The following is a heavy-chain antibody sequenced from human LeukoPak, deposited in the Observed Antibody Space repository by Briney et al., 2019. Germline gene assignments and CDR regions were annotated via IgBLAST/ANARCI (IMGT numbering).Heavy chain of an antibody. V-gene: IGHV1-2*02. Sequence: ASVKVSCQASRYTYTGYYMHWVRQPPGQGLEWMGWLNHNSGGTNYAQKFQGRVTMTRDTSISTAYMELSRLRSDDTAVYYCASLPGIAVAGDEYYFDYWGQGTLVTVSS. CDR2: LNHNSGGT. J-gene: IGHJ4*02. D-gene: IGHD6-19*01. CDR1: RYTYTGYY. CDR3: ASLPGIAVAGDEYYFDY.